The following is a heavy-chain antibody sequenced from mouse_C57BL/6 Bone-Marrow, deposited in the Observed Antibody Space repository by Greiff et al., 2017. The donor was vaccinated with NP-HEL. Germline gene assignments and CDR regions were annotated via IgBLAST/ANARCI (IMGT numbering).Heavy chain of an antibody. Sequence: QVQLQQPGTELVKPGASVKLSCKASGYTFTSYWMHWVKQRPGQGLEWIGNINPSNGGTNYNEKFKSKATLTVDKSSSTAYMQLSSLTSEDSAVYYCARSPGGSDYYYGSLFAYWGQGTLVTVSA. D-gene: IGHD1-1*01. CDR3: ARSPGGSDYYYGSLFAY. CDR1: GYTFTSYW. J-gene: IGHJ3*01. V-gene: IGHV1-53*01. CDR2: INPSNGGT.